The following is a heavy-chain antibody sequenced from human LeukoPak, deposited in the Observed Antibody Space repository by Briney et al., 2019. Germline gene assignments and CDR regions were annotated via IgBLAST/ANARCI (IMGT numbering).Heavy chain of an antibody. D-gene: IGHD2-15*01. CDR3: AKDKGLLRRLFDY. CDR1: GFTFSGYG. J-gene: IGHJ4*02. CDR2: ISYDGSNK. V-gene: IGHV3-30*18. Sequence: PGRSLRLPCAASGFTFSGYGVHWVRQVPGKGLEWVAVISYDGSNKYYADSVKGRFTISRDTSKNTLFLQMNSLRAEDTAVYYCAKDKGLLRRLFDYWGQGTLVTVSS.